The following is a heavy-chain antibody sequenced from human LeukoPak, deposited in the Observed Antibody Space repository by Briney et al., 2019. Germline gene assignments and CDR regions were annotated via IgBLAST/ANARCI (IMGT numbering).Heavy chain of an antibody. V-gene: IGHV4-39*01. D-gene: IGHD3-22*01. Sequence: TEALSLTCTVSGGSISSSSYYWGWIRQPPGKGLEWIGSIYYSGSTYYNPSLKSRVTISVDTSKNQFSLKLSSVTAADTAVYYCARHSSGYYPGAFDIWGQGTMVTVPS. CDR2: IYYSGST. CDR3: ARHSSGYYPGAFDI. J-gene: IGHJ3*02. CDR1: GGSISSSSYY.